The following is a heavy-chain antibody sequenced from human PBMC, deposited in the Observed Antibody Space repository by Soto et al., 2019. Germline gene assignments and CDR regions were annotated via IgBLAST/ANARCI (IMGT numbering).Heavy chain of an antibody. D-gene: IGHD2-2*01. CDR1: GGTFSSYA. Sequence: QVQLVQSGAEVKKPGSSVKVSCKASGGTFSSYAISWVRQAPGQGLEWMGGIIPIFGTANYAQKFQGRVTITADESTSTGYMELSSLRSEDTAVYYCARGRYCSSTSCYSERPFDYWGQGTLVTVSS. J-gene: IGHJ4*02. CDR2: IIPIFGTA. V-gene: IGHV1-69*01. CDR3: ARGRYCSSTSCYSERPFDY.